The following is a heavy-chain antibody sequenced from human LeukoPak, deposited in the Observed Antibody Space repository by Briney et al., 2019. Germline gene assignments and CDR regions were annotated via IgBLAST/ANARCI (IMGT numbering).Heavy chain of an antibody. CDR3: VSLIAPPGGYGMDV. CDR2: ISSSSSYI. J-gene: IGHJ6*02. Sequence: GGSLRLSCAASGFTFSSYSMNWVRQAPGKGLEWVSSISSSSSYIYYADSVKGRFTISRDNAKNSLYLQMNSLRAEDTAVYYCVSLIAPPGGYGMDVWGQGTTVTVSS. D-gene: IGHD6-13*01. CDR1: GFTFSSYS. V-gene: IGHV3-21*01.